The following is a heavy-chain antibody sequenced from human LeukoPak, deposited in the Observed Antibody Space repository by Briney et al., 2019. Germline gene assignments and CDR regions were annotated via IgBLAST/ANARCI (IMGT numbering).Heavy chain of an antibody. Sequence: PGGSLRLSCAASGFTFSSYGMHWVRQAPGKGLEWVAVISYDGSNKYYADSVKGRFTISRDNSKNTLYLQMNSLRAEDTAVYYCAKDQVGDGYNYFDYWGQGTLVTVSS. D-gene: IGHD5-24*01. V-gene: IGHV3-30*18. CDR2: ISYDGSNK. CDR3: AKDQVGDGYNYFDY. CDR1: GFTFSSYG. J-gene: IGHJ4*02.